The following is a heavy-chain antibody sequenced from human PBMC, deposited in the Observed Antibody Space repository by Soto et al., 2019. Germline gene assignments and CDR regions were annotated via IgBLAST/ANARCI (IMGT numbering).Heavy chain of an antibody. D-gene: IGHD1-7*01. CDR3: ARDHNPRYNWNYFSWFDP. V-gene: IGHV4-34*01. Sequence: QVQLQQWGAGLLKPSETLSLSCAVYGGSFSGFYWSWIRQPPGKGLEWIGEINHSGTTNSNPSLKSRVTLSVDTSKNQFSMNLSSVTAADPAVYYCARDHNPRYNWNYFSWFDPWGQGTLVTVSS. CDR2: INHSGTT. CDR1: GGSFSGFY. J-gene: IGHJ5*02.